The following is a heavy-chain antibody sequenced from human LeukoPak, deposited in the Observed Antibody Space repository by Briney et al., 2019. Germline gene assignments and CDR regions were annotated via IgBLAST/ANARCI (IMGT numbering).Heavy chain of an antibody. J-gene: IGHJ6*03. V-gene: IGHV4-4*02. CDR1: RGSISSNTW. CDR3: ARTTEGGYTYNYFYYYYMDV. CDR2: IYRSGST. Sequence: SETLSLTCAVSRGSISSNTWWSWVRQPPGKGLEWIGEIYRSGSTHYNPSLKSRVTISVDTSKNQFSLKLSSVTAADTAVYYCARTTEGGYTYNYFYYYYMDVWGKGTTVTISS. D-gene: IGHD5-18*01.